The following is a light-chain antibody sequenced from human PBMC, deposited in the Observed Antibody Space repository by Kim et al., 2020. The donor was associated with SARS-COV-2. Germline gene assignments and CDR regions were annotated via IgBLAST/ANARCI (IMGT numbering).Light chain of an antibody. V-gene: IGLV1-40*01. J-gene: IGLJ3*02. Sequence: RVTISCTGNSSNIGTYYDVHLSEQRPGTAPKLLIFHNTKRPSGVPERFTGSKSGSSASLAITGLQADDEAAYFCQSYDSSLSIWVFGGGTKLTVL. CDR2: HNT. CDR3: QSYDSSLSIWV. CDR1: SSNIGTYYD.